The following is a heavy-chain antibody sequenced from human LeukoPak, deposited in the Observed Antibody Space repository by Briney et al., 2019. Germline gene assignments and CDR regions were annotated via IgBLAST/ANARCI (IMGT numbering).Heavy chain of an antibody. Sequence: SQTLSLTCAVSGGSISSGGYSWSWIRQPPGKGLEWIGYIYHSGSTYYNPSLKSRVTISVDRSKNQFSLKLSSVTAADTAVYYCARGDSSGYYFDYWGQGTLVTVSS. J-gene: IGHJ4*02. CDR2: IYHSGST. V-gene: IGHV4-30-2*01. CDR1: GGSISSGGYS. D-gene: IGHD3-22*01. CDR3: ARGDSSGYYFDY.